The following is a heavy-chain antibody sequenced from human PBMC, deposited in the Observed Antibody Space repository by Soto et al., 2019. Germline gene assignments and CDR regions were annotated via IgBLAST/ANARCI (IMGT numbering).Heavy chain of an antibody. CDR3: ARIFPSYCGGDCPFFDS. Sequence: PSETLYLTCTLSGGSVNSYYWSWIRQPPGKGLEWIGYIFYSGSTNHNPSLKSRVTMSVDWSKNQFSLRLDSVTAADTAVYYCARIFPSYCGGDCPFFDSWGQGTLVTVSS. CDR1: GGSVNSYY. V-gene: IGHV4-59*02. D-gene: IGHD2-21*02. CDR2: IFYSGST. J-gene: IGHJ4*02.